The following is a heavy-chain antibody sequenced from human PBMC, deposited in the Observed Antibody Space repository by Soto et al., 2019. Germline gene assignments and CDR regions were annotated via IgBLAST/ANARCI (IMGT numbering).Heavy chain of an antibody. V-gene: IGHV3-23*01. CDR1: GFSFSTYP. J-gene: IGHJ6*02. CDR3: VKILSTVTTYYYGMDV. CDR2: ISGSGGKT. Sequence: EVQLLESGGGLVQPGGSLRLSCAASGFSFSTYPMVWVRQAPGKRLEAVSSISGSGGKTYYKDSVKGRFTISRDNSKNTVDLQMNSLRPEDTAVYYCVKILSTVTTYYYGMDVWGQGTTVTVSS. D-gene: IGHD4-17*01.